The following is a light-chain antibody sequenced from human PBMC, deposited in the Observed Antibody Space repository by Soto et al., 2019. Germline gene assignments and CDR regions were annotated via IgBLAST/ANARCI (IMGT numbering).Light chain of an antibody. CDR1: SSNIGSNT. J-gene: IGLJ3*02. CDR2: TIN. Sequence: QSVLTQPPSASGTPGQRVTISCSGSSSNIGSNTVNWYQLLPGTAPKLLIYTINQRPSGVPDRFSGSRSGTSASLAISGLQSEDEAHYYCAAWDDSLNGVVFGGGTKLTVL. CDR3: AAWDDSLNGVV. V-gene: IGLV1-44*01.